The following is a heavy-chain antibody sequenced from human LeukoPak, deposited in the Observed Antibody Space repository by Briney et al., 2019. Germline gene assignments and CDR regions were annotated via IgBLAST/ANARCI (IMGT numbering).Heavy chain of an antibody. D-gene: IGHD3/OR15-3a*01. CDR2: IYSGGIT. CDR1: GFTVSINS. Sequence: GGSLRLSCAASGFTVSINSMSWVRQAPGKGLEWVSLIYSGGITYYADSVKGRFTISRDNSKNSLYLQMNSLRAEDTAVYYCARDPDWFDIWGQGTMVTVSS. V-gene: IGHV3-66*01. J-gene: IGHJ3*02. CDR3: ARDPDWFDI.